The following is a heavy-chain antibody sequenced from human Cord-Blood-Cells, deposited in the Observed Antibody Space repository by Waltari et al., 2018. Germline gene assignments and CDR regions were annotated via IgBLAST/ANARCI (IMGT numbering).Heavy chain of an antibody. CDR3: ATARGYPFDY. Sequence: QVQLQESGPGLVKPSETLSLTCAVSGYSISSGYYWGWTRQPPGKGLEWIGSIYHSGSTYYNPSLKSRVTISVDTSKNQFSLKLSSVTAADTAVYYCATARGYPFDYWGQGTLVTVSS. CDR1: GYSISSGYY. V-gene: IGHV4-38-2*01. J-gene: IGHJ4*02. D-gene: IGHD2-2*01. CDR2: IYHSGST.